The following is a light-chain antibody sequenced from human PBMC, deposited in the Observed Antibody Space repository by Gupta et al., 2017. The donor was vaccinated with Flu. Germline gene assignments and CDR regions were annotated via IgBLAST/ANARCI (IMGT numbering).Light chain of an antibody. J-gene: IGKJ3*01. CDR1: QSVGSN. V-gene: IGKV3-11*01. CDR3: RQRYNWAFT. CDR2: NAS. Sequence: EIVFTQSPATVSLSPGEKAALTVMSSQSVGSNLAWNQHKPGQAPRLLIYNASNRATGIPTRFSGSGSGTEFTLTISSLEPEEFAVYYCRQRYNWAFTFGHGTKVDIK.